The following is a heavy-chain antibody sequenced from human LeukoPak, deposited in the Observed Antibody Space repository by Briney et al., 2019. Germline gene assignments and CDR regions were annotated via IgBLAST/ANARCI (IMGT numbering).Heavy chain of an antibody. CDR2: IYYSGST. J-gene: IGHJ4*02. D-gene: IGHD3-22*01. CDR3: ARVGSYYDSSGLIDY. Sequence: PSETLSLTCTVSGGSISSSNNYWGWIRQPPGKGLEWIGSIYYSGSTYYSPSLKSRVTISVDTSKNQFSLKLSSVTAADTAVYYCARVGSYYDSSGLIDYWGQGTLVTVSS. CDR1: GGSISSSNNY. V-gene: IGHV4-39*07.